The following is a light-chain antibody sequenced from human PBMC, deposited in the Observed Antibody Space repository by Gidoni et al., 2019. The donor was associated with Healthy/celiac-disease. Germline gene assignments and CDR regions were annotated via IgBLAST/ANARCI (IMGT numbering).Light chain of an antibody. CDR3: QQSYSTIMYT. Sequence: DIQMTKSPSPLSASVGDRVTITCRASQSISSYLNWYQQKPGKAPKLLIYAASSLQSGVPSRFSGSGSATDFTLTIISLQPEDCATYYCQQSYSTIMYTFGQGTKLEIK. CDR2: AAS. V-gene: IGKV1-39*01. CDR1: QSISSY. J-gene: IGKJ2*01.